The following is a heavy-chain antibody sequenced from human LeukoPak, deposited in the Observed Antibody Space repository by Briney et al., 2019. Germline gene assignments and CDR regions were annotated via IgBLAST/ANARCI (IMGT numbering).Heavy chain of an antibody. J-gene: IGHJ4*02. Sequence: SETLSLTCTVSGGSISTYYWSWIRQPPGKGLEWIGYVSYSGSADYNPSLKSRVIISIDTSKNQFSLRLSSLTAADTAVYYCARENDRYGRIDYWGQGTQVTVSS. V-gene: IGHV4-59*01. CDR3: ARENDRYGRIDY. CDR2: VSYSGSA. D-gene: IGHD5-18*01. CDR1: GGSISTYY.